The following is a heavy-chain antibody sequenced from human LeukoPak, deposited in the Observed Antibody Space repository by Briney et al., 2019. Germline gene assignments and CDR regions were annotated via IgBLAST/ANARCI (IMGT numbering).Heavy chain of an antibody. CDR1: GFTFSSYA. D-gene: IGHD2-21*02. CDR2: ISGSGGST. CDR3: AKAEHIVVVTAIEPFDY. Sequence: GGGLRPSCAASGFTFSSYAMSWVGQARGKGVEWVSAISGSGGSTYYADSVKGGFTISRENSKKTLYMQMKSVGGEDTAVYYCAKAEHIVVVTAIEPFDYWGQGTLVTVSS. J-gene: IGHJ4*02. V-gene: IGHV3-23*01.